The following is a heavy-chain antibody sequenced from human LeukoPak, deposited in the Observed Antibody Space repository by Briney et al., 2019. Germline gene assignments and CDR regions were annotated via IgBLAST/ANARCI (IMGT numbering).Heavy chain of an antibody. CDR3: ARDGAYQDSRYSGNPIYYYYYMDV. Sequence: ASVKVSCKASGYTFTSYDINWVRQATGQGLEWMGWMNPNSGNTGYAQKFQGRVTITADESTSTAYMELSSLRSEDTAVYYCARDGAYQDSRYSGNPIYYYYYMDVWGKGTTVTISS. D-gene: IGHD5-12*01. J-gene: IGHJ6*03. CDR2: MNPNSGNT. CDR1: GYTFTSYD. V-gene: IGHV1-8*01.